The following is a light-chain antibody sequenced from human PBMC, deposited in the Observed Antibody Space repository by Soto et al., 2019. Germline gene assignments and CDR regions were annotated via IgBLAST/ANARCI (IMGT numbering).Light chain of an antibody. V-gene: IGKV3-11*01. Sequence: EIVFTQSPATLSLSPGERATLSCRASQSISNYLAWYQQKPGQAPRLLIYGASNRATGTPARFSGSGSGTDFTLTISSLETEDSAVYYCQQRNSWPPGATFGQGTRLEIK. CDR3: QQRNSWPPGAT. CDR2: GAS. CDR1: QSISNY. J-gene: IGKJ5*01.